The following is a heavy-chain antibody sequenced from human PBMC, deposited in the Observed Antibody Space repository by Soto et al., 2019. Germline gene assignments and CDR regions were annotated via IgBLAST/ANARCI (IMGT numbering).Heavy chain of an antibody. J-gene: IGHJ6*02. D-gene: IGHD1-26*01. CDR1: GGSFSAYY. V-gene: IGHV4-34*12. CDR2: IIHSEST. Sequence: PSETLSLTCAVYGGSFSAYYWSWVRQPPGKGLEWIGEIIHSESTKYNPSLKSRVTISADTSKNQFSLKLSSVTAADTAVYYCARQRPTDGRWEFANYYGMDVWGQGTPVTVS. CDR3: ARQRPTDGRWEFANYYGMDV.